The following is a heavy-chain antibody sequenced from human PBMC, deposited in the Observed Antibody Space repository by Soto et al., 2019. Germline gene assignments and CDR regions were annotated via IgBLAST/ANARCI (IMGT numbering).Heavy chain of an antibody. CDR2: ISAHNGNT. CDR3: ARGRYGDY. CDR1: GYIFTTYG. Sequence: QVHLVQSGAEVKKPGASVKVSCKGSGYIFTTYGITWVRQAPGQGLEWMGWISAHNGNTNYAQKLQGRVTVTRDTSXSTAXMELXNLXXXXTXXYYCARGRYGDYWGQGALVTVSS. J-gene: IGHJ4*02. D-gene: IGHD1-1*01. V-gene: IGHV1-18*01.